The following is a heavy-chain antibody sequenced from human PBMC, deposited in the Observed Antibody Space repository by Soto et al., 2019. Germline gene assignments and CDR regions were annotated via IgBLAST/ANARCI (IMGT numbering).Heavy chain of an antibody. Sequence: QVRLVQSGAAVKKPGSSVKVSCTGSGGTFSSSAIIWVRQAPGQGLEWMGAIIPIFGRANYSRKFQGRVTITADASTSTAYMELSSLRSEDTAVYYCATEKGDYLNYFDYWGQGTLVNISS. CDR3: ATEKGDYLNYFDY. D-gene: IGHD4-17*01. CDR2: IIPIFGRA. V-gene: IGHV1-69*01. CDR1: GGTFSSSA. J-gene: IGHJ4*02.